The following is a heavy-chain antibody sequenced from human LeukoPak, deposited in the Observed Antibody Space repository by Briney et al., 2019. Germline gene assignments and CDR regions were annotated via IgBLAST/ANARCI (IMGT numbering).Heavy chain of an antibody. CDR1: GYTFTGHY. CDR3: AKVGLYCSGGSCSDY. J-gene: IGHJ4*02. D-gene: IGHD2-15*01. V-gene: IGHV3-30*02. Sequence: SCKASGYTFTGHYMHWVRQAPGKGLEWVAFIRYDGSNKYYADSVKGRFTISRDNSKNTLYLQMNSLRAEDTAVYYCAKVGLYCSGGSCSDYWGQGTLVTVSS. CDR2: IRYDGSNK.